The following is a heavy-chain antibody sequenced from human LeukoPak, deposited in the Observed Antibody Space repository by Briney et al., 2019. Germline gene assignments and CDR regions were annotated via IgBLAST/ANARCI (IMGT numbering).Heavy chain of an antibody. D-gene: IGHD5-24*01. J-gene: IGHJ4*02. CDR1: GFTFSSYW. CDR3: ARWLELMRNFDW. Sequence: GGSLRLSCAASGFTFSSYWMSWVRQAPGKGLEWVANIKQDGSEKDYVDALKGRFTISRDNAKNSLYLQMNSLRAEDTAVYYCARWLELMRNFDWWGQGTLVTVSS. V-gene: IGHV3-7*01. CDR2: IKQDGSEK.